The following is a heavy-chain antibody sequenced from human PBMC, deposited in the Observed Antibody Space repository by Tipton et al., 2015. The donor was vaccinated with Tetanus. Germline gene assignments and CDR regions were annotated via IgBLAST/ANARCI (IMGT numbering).Heavy chain of an antibody. V-gene: IGHV4-31*03. Sequence: TLSLTCTVSGGSISSGGFFWNWIRQFPGKGLEWIGYVYYSGSTFYNPSLKSRVSISVDTSKNQFSLNLTSVTAADTAVYYCARSKLLWFGESLSGFDSWGQGTLVTVSA. CDR3: ARSKLLWFGESLSGFDS. J-gene: IGHJ4*02. D-gene: IGHD3-10*01. CDR1: GGSISSGGFF. CDR2: VYYSGST.